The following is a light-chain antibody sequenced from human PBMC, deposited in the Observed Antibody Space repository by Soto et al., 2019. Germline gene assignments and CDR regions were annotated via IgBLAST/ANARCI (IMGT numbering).Light chain of an antibody. CDR1: QRVGSNY. CDR3: NQYGSSPHT. CDR2: GAS. J-gene: IGKJ5*01. Sequence: PGERVSLSCRASQRVGSNYLAWFQQKPGQTHRLLISGASTRATGIPDRFSGSGSGTDFTLTIKRLEPEDFAVYYCNQYGSSPHTFGQGTRLEIK. V-gene: IGKV3-20*01.